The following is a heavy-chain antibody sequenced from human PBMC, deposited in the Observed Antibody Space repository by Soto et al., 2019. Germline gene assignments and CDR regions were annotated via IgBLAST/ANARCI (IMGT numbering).Heavy chain of an antibody. V-gene: IGHV1-69*01. CDR1: SSKT. CDR2: IIPIFGTA. J-gene: IGHJ4*02. D-gene: IGHD3-22*01. Sequence: SSKTWWWAEQEKEQGLEWMGGIIPIFGTANYAQKFQGRVTITADESTNTAYMELSSLRSEDTAVYYCARVRGAYYYDSSGYTLDYWGQGTLVTVSS. CDR3: ARVRGAYYYDSSGYTLDY.